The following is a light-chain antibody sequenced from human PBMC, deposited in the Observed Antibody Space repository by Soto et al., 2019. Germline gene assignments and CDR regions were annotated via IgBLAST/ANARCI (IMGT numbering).Light chain of an antibody. V-gene: IGLV2-23*01. Sequence: QAVLTQPASVSGSPGQSITISCTGTSSDVGSHNLVSWYQQHPGKAPKLMIYEGNKRPSGVSNRFSGSKSGNTASLTISGLQAEDEADYYCCSYAGSSTYVFGTGTKLTVL. CDR1: SSDVGSHNL. CDR3: CSYAGSSTYV. CDR2: EGN. J-gene: IGLJ1*01.